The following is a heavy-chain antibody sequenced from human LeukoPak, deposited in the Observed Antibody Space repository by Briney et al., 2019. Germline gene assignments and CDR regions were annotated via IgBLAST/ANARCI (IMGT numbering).Heavy chain of an antibody. V-gene: IGHV3-30*01. CDR2: ISFDATKE. CDR1: GFTFSNYA. Sequence: GGSLRLSCAASGFTFSNYAMHWVRQAPGKGLEWVAVISFDATKEYFAKSVKGRFTISRDNSKATLYLQMHRLRVEDTALYFCARFKVGTNTTQKNASDIWGRGTVVAVSS. CDR3: ARFKVGTNTTQKNASDI. D-gene: IGHD1-1*01. J-gene: IGHJ3*02.